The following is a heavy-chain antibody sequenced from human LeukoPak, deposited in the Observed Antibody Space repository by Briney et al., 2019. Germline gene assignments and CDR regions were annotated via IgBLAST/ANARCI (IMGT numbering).Heavy chain of an antibody. CDR3: AKKYSSSWYPDY. Sequence: GGSLRLSCAASGFTFSSYGMHWVRQAPGKGLEWVAFIRYDGSNKYYADSVKGRFTISRDNSKNRLYLQMNSLRAEDTAVYYCAKKYSSSWYPDYWGQGTLVTVSS. J-gene: IGHJ4*02. CDR2: IRYDGSNK. V-gene: IGHV3-30*02. CDR1: GFTFSSYG. D-gene: IGHD6-13*01.